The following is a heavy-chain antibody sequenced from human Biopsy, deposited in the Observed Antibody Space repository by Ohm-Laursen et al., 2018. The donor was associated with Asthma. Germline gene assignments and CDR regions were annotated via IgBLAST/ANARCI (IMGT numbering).Heavy chain of an antibody. Sequence: SVTLSLTCSVSGDSISTTNYWSWIRQPPGKRLEWIGSVYYSGTSYYNPSLKGRLTISVDTSKGQFSLNLGSVTAADTAVYYCARHWSGNGWQDMYNYFDSWGRGTLVTVSS. CDR1: GDSISTTNY. J-gene: IGHJ5*01. CDR3: ARHWSGNGWQDMYNYFDS. V-gene: IGHV4-39*01. CDR2: VYYSGTS. D-gene: IGHD6-19*01.